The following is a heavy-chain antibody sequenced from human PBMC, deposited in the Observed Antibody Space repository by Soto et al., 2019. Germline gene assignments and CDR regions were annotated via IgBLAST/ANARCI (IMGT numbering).Heavy chain of an antibody. CDR1: GYTFTTYA. CDR3: ARGRGLLSYYFEY. V-gene: IGHV1-3*01. D-gene: IGHD2-2*01. Sequence: ASVKVSCKASGYTFTTYAMYWVRHAPGQRLEWMGWINAGNGNTKYSQKFQDRVTITRDTSATTAYMELSSLRSEDTAVYYCARGRGLLSYYFEYWGQGTLVTVSS. J-gene: IGHJ4*02. CDR2: INAGNGNT.